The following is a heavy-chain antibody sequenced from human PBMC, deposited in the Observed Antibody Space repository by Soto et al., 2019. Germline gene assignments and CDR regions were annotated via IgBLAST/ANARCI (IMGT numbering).Heavy chain of an antibody. Sequence: QVQLVESGGDLVKPGGSLRLSCAASGFTFSDYYMNWIRQAPGKGLEWVSYISSSGTSIYYADSVKGRFTISRDSAKNSLYLQMNSLRAEDTAVYFCAGGYASCGNIGCGGSFDFWGQGTLVTVSS. D-gene: IGHD2-21*01. CDR3: AGGYASCGNIGCGGSFDF. V-gene: IGHV3-11*01. CDR2: ISSSGTSI. CDR1: GFTFSDYY. J-gene: IGHJ4*02.